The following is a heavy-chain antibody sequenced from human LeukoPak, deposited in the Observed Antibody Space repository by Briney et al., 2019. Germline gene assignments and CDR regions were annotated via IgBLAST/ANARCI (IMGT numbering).Heavy chain of an antibody. CDR1: GFSVSDYY. CDR2: ISSSGSII. D-gene: IGHD1-26*01. Sequence: GGSLRLSCAASGFSVSDYYMTWIRQAPGKGLEWVAYISSSGSIIYYADSVKGRFTISRDNAENSVYLQMNSLRADDTAVYYCARVIGATPHWGQGTLVTVSS. CDR3: ARVIGATPH. V-gene: IGHV3-11*04. J-gene: IGHJ4*02.